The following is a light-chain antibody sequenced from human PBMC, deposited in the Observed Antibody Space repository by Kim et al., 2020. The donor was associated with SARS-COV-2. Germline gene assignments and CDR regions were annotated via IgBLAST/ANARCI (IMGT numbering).Light chain of an antibody. J-gene: IGKJ2*01. CDR2: DAS. CDR3: QQYNSYSIT. CDR1: QSISSW. Sequence: DIQMTQSPSTLSASVGDRVTITCWASQSISSWLAWYQQKPGKAPKLLIYDASSLESGVPSRFSGSGSGTELTLTISSLQPDDFATYYCQQYNSYSITFGQGTKLEI. V-gene: IGKV1-5*01.